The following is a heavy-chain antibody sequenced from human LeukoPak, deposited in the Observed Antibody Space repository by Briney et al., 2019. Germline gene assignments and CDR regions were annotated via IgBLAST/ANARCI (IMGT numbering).Heavy chain of an antibody. V-gene: IGHV3-53*01. CDR1: GFTVSSNY. D-gene: IGHD3-9*01. CDR2: IYSAGST. J-gene: IGHJ4*02. Sequence: GGSLRLSCAASGFTVSSNYMTWVRQAPGKGLEWVSIIYSAGSTYYADSVKGRFTISRDNSKNTLFLQMNSLRAEDTAMYYCARRDDILTGHFDYWGQGTLVTVSS. CDR3: ARRDDILTGHFDY.